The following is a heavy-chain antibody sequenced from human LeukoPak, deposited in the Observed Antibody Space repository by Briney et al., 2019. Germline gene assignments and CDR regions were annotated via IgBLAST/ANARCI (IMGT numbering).Heavy chain of an antibody. Sequence: GGSLRLSCAASGFTFISYGMSWVRQAPGKGLEWVSAISGRGGSTYYADSVKGRFTISRDNSKNTLYLQMNSLRAEDTAVYYCAKAHPTYYYDSSEYYFDYWGQGILVTVSS. CDR3: AKAHPTYYYDSSEYYFDY. CDR2: ISGRGGST. D-gene: IGHD3-22*01. CDR1: GFTFISYG. V-gene: IGHV3-23*01. J-gene: IGHJ4*02.